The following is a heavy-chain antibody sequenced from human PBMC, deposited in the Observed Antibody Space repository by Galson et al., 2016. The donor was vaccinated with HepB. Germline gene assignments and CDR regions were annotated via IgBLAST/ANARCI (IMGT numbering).Heavy chain of an antibody. CDR1: GFTFDDYA. CDR3: AKQQADYYGSGTYYDDAFDI. J-gene: IGHJ3*02. CDR2: ISWNSDSI. D-gene: IGHD3-10*01. V-gene: IGHV3-9*01. Sequence: SLRLSCAASGFTFDDYAMHWVRQAPGKGLEWVSGISWNSDSIGYADSVKGRFTISRDNAKNSLYLQMNSLRADDTALYYCAKQQADYYGSGTYYDDAFDIWGQGTWVTVSS.